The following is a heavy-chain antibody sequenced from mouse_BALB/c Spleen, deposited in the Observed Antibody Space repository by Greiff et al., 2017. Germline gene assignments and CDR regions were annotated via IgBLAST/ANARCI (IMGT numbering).Heavy chain of an antibody. CDR2: INPSTGYT. D-gene: IGHD4-1*01. Sequence: VQLQQSGAELAKPGASVKMSCKASGYTLTSYWMHWVKQRPGQGLEWIGYINPSTGYTEYNQKFKDKATLTADKSSSTAYMQLRSLTSEDSAVYYCARDWDGAYWGQGTLVTVSA. J-gene: IGHJ3*01. V-gene: IGHV1-7*01. CDR1: GYTLTSYW. CDR3: ARDWDGAY.